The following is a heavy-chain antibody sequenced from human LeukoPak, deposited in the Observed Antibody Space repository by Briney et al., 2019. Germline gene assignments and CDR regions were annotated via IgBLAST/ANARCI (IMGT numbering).Heavy chain of an antibody. CDR2: IYYSGST. Sequence: PSETLSLTCTVSGGSISSSSYYWGWIRQPPGKGLEWIGSIYYSGSTYYNPSLKSRVTISVDTSKNQFSLKLSSVTAADTAVYYCARSFPYSSGWRSGRGTLDYWGQGTLVTVSS. V-gene: IGHV4-39*01. D-gene: IGHD6-19*01. CDR3: ARSFPYSSGWRSGRGTLDY. CDR1: GGSISSSSYY. J-gene: IGHJ4*02.